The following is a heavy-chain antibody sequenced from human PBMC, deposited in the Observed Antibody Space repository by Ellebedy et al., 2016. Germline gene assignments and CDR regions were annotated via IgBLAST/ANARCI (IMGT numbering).Heavy chain of an antibody. CDR2: LSCSGGST. D-gene: IGHD3-16*02. CDR3: AKNQVRAPIGLDAFDI. CDR1: GFTFSTYA. Sequence: GESLKISXAASGFTFSTYAMSWVRQAPGKGLEWVSGLSCSGGSTYYADSVKGRFTISRDNSKNTLSLQMNSLRGEDTAVYYCAKNQVRAPIGLDAFDIWGQGTVVTVSS. J-gene: IGHJ3*02. V-gene: IGHV3-23*01.